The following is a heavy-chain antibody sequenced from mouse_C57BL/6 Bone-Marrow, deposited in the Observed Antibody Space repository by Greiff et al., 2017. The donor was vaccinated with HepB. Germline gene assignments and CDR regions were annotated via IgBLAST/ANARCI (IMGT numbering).Heavy chain of an antibody. CDR3: ARSYEYGEGFAY. Sequence: QVQLKQPGAELVMPGASVKLSCKASGYTFTSYWMHWVKQRPGQGLEWIGEIDPSDSYTNYNQKFKGKSTLTVDKSSSTAYMQLSSLTSEGSAVYYGARSYEYGEGFAYWGEGALVSVSA. D-gene: IGHD2-4*01. CDR1: GYTFTSYW. CDR2: IDPSDSYT. V-gene: IGHV1-69*01. J-gene: IGHJ3*01.